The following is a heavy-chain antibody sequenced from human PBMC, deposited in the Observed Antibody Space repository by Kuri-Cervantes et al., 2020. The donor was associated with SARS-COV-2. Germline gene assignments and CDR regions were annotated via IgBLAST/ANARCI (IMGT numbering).Heavy chain of an antibody. V-gene: IGHV3-43*02. D-gene: IGHD3-3*01. J-gene: IGHJ5*02. CDR3: AKDKFPYYDFWSGYYHRGNWFDP. CDR2: ISGDGGST. Sequence: ETLSLTCAASGFTFDDYAMHWVRQAPGKGLEWVSLISGDGGSTYYADSVKGRFTISRDNSKNSLYLQTNSLRTEDTALYYCAKDKFPYYDFWSGYYHRGNWFDPWGQGTLVTVSS. CDR1: GFTFDDYA.